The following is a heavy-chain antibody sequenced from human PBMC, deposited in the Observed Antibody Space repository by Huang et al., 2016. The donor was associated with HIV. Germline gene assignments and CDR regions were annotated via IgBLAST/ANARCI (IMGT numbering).Heavy chain of an antibody. Sequence: EEHLVESGGGLVQPGGSLRLSCEASGFKFSNYWMQWVRQAPGKGLMWVSRIKIDGRTTDYADYVKGRCTISRDNAKNTLYLQMSSLTAEDTAIYYCARAGGFEIWGQGTVVTVSS. CDR1: GFKFSNYW. CDR3: ARAGGFEI. CDR2: IKIDGRTT. D-gene: IGHD2-15*01. J-gene: IGHJ3*02. V-gene: IGHV3-74*01.